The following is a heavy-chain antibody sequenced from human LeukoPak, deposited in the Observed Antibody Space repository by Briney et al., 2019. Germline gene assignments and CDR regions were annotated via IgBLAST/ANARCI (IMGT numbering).Heavy chain of an antibody. V-gene: IGHV4-4*02. CDR3: ARELEEWFDP. J-gene: IGHJ5*02. CDR1: GASISSTNW. D-gene: IGHD3-3*02. CDR2: IYHSGST. Sequence: SETLSLTCAISGASISSTNWWIWVRQPPGKGLEWIGEIYHSGSTNYNPSLKSRVTISVDKSKNQFSLKLSSVTAADTAVYYCARELEEWFDPWGQGTLVTVSS.